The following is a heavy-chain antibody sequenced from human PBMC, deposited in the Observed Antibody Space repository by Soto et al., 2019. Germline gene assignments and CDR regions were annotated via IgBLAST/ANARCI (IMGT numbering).Heavy chain of an antibody. J-gene: IGHJ6*02. D-gene: IGHD6-25*01. V-gene: IGHV4-31*02. CDR3: ASSSRGYGEAYYYYYGMDV. CDR1: GGSISSGGYY. Sequence: SETLSLTCTVSGGSISSGGYYWSWIRQHPGKGLEWIGYIYYSGSTYYNPSLKSRVTISVDTSKNQFSLKLSSVTAADTAVYYCASSSRGYGEAYYYYYGMDVWGQGTTVTVSS. CDR2: IYYSGST.